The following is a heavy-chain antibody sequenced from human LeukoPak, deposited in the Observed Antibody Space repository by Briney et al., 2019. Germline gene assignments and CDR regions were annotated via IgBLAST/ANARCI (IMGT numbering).Heavy chain of an antibody. V-gene: IGHV4-59*01. CDR1: GGSISSYY. Sequence: SETLSLTCTVSGGSISSYYWSWIRQPPGKGLEWIGYIYYSGSTNYNPSLKSRVTISVDTSKNQFSLKLSSVTAADTAVYYCARINYDYVWGSYRYTFDYWGQGTLVTVSS. CDR2: IYYSGST. CDR3: ARINYDYVWGSYRYTFDY. J-gene: IGHJ4*02. D-gene: IGHD3-16*02.